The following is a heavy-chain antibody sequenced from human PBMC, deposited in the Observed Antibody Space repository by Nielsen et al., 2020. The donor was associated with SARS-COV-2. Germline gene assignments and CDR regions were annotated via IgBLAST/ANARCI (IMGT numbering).Heavy chain of an antibody. D-gene: IGHD2-15*01. Sequence: GGSLRLSCAASGFTFSNAWMSWVRQAPGKGLEWVSAISGSGGSTYYADSVKGRFTISRDNSKNTLYLQMNSLRAEDTAVYYCAKDPSLAYYYYGMDVWGQGTTVTVSS. CDR1: GFTFSNAW. CDR3: AKDPSLAYYYYGMDV. J-gene: IGHJ6*02. V-gene: IGHV3-23*01. CDR2: ISGSGGST.